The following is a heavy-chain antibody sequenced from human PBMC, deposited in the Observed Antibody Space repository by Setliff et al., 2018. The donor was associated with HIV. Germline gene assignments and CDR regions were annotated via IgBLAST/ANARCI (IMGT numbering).Heavy chain of an antibody. CDR1: GGSFSDYY. CDR2: INHRGRS. Sequence: PSANLSLTCAVYGGSFSDYYWTWIRQSPGKGLEWIGEINHRGRSNYNPSLKSRVTVSVDTSKNPFSLKLGSVTAADTAVYYCARESPSSSWFYFDFWGQGTLVTVPQ. V-gene: IGHV4-34*01. J-gene: IGHJ4*02. CDR3: ARESPSSSWFYFDF. D-gene: IGHD6-13*01.